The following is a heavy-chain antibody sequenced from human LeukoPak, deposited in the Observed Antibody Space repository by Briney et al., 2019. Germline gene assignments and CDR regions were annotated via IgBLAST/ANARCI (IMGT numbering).Heavy chain of an antibody. J-gene: IGHJ5*02. CDR3: ARHAKNIVVVPARQCWFDP. CDR2: INPNSGGT. CDR1: GYTFTGYY. Sequence: ASVKVSCKASGYTFTGYYMHWVRQAPGQGLEWMGWINPNSGGTNYAQKFQGRVTMTRDTSISTAYMELSRLGSDDTAVYYCARHAKNIVVVPARQCWFDPWGQGTLVTVSS. V-gene: IGHV1-2*02. D-gene: IGHD2-2*01.